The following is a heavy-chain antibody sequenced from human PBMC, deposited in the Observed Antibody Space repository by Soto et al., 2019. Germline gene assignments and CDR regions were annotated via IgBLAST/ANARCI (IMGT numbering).Heavy chain of an antibody. D-gene: IGHD5-12*01. CDR2: LSGSGGST. CDR3: ARTLRAYSGYPDY. V-gene: IGHV3-23*01. CDR1: GFTFSSYA. Sequence: PGGSLRLSCAASGFTFSSYAMSWVRQAPGKGLEWASGLSGSGGSTYYADSVKGRFTISRDNSKNTLYLQMHSLSAEDTAVYYCARTLRAYSGYPDYWGQGTLVTVSS. J-gene: IGHJ4*02.